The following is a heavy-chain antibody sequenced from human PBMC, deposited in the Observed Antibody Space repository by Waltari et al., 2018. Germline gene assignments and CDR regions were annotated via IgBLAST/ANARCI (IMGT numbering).Heavy chain of an antibody. CDR1: GFTFSSYW. CDR3: AREDIVLVVYARHFDY. J-gene: IGHJ4*02. Sequence: EVQLVESGGGLVQPGGSLRLSCAASGFTFSSYWMHWVRQAPGKGLVWVSRVNSDGSSTSYADTVKGRFTISRDNAKNTLYLQMNSLRAEDTAVYYCAREDIVLVVYARHFDYWGQGTLVTVSS. V-gene: IGHV3-74*01. D-gene: IGHD2-8*02. CDR2: VNSDGSST.